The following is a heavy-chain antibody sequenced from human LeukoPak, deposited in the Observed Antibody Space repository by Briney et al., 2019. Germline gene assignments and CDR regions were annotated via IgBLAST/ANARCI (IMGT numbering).Heavy chain of an antibody. CDR1: GFTFSSYE. CDR2: IRSKTYGGTS. V-gene: IGHV3-49*04. D-gene: IGHD5-12*01. Sequence: GGSLRLSCAASGFTFSSYEMNWVRQAPGKGLEWVGFIRSKTYGGTSVYAASVKGRFTVSRDDSKNIAYLQMNSLKTEDTAVYYCSRQIRATTDYFDYWGQGTLVTVSS. J-gene: IGHJ4*02. CDR3: SRQIRATTDYFDY.